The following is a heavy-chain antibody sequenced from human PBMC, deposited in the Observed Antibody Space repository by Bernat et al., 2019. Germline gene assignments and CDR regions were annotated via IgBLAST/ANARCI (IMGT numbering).Heavy chain of an antibody. J-gene: IGHJ4*02. CDR1: GFTFSSYA. CDR3: AKALYYDFWSGHFDY. V-gene: IGHV3-23*01. CDR2: ISGSGGST. D-gene: IGHD3-3*01. Sequence: EVQLLESGGGLVQPGGSLRLSCAASGFTFSSYAMSWVRQAPGKGLEWVSAISGSGGSTYYAASVKGRFTISRDNSKNTLYLQMNSLRAEDTAVYYCAKALYYDFWSGHFDYWGQGTLVTVSS.